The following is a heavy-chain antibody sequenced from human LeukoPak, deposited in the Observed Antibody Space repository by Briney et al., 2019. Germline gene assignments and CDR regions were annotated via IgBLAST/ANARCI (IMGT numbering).Heavy chain of an antibody. J-gene: IGHJ4*02. CDR2: ISYDGSNK. CDR3: AKGSRSSGHYSDY. CDR1: GFTFSSYG. V-gene: IGHV3-30*18. D-gene: IGHD3-22*01. Sequence: GGSLRLSCATSGFTFSSYGMHWVRQAPGKGLEWVAVISYDGSNKYYADSVKGRFTISRDNSNNTLYLQMNSLRAEDTAVYYCAKGSRSSGHYSDYWGQGTLVTVSS.